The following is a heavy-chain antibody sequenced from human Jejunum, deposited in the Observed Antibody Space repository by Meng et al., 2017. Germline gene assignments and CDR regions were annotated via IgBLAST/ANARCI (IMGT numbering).Heavy chain of an antibody. J-gene: IGHJ4*02. CDR1: GDSVNRPDYY. CDR3: ARSPYSGSALPFFDY. Sequence: VQLPESGPGLVKPSQALSLTCTVSGDSVNRPDYYWSWIRQPPEKGLEWIGYIYYSGSTYYNPSLKSRVSRSGDTSNKQFSLKLTSVTAADTAVYYCARSPYSGSALPFFDYWGQGSLVTVSS. CDR2: IYYSGST. V-gene: IGHV4-30-4*01. D-gene: IGHD1-26*01.